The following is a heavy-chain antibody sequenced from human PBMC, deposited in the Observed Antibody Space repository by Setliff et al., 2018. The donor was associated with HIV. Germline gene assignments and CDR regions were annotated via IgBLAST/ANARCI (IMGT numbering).Heavy chain of an antibody. J-gene: IGHJ4*02. D-gene: IGHD3-3*01. CDR1: GYSISSGYY. Sequence: SETLSLTCAVSGYSISSGYYWGWVRQPPEKGLEWIGSFYHSGSTYYNPSLKSRVTISVDTSKNQFSLKLSSVTAADKAVYYCARAPITIFGVIIIPVYFDYWGQGTLVTVSS. V-gene: IGHV4-38-2*01. CDR3: ARAPITIFGVIIIPVYFDY. CDR2: FYHSGST.